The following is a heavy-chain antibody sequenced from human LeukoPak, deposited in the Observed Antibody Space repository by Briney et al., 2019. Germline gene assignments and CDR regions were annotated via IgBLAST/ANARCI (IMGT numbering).Heavy chain of an antibody. CDR1: GGSFSGYY. CDR2: INHSGST. Sequence: SETLSLTCAVYGGSFSGYYWSWIRQPPGKGLEWIGEINHSGSTNYNPSLKSRVTISVDTSKNQFSLKLSSVTAADTAVYYCTRLRVDYYDSSGAPADYWGQGTLVTVSS. J-gene: IGHJ4*02. D-gene: IGHD3-22*01. CDR3: TRLRVDYYDSSGAPADY. V-gene: IGHV4-34*01.